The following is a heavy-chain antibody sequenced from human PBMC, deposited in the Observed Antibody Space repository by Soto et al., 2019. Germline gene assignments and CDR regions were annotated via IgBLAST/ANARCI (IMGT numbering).Heavy chain of an antibody. Sequence: ASVKVSCKASGYTFTSYYMHWVRQAPGQGLEWMGIINPSGGSTSYAQKFQGRVTMTRDTSTSTVYMELSSLRSEDTAVYYCARDSVLDYYDSSGTDAFDIWGQGTMVTVSS. V-gene: IGHV1-46*01. J-gene: IGHJ3*02. D-gene: IGHD3-22*01. CDR2: INPSGGST. CDR1: GYTFTSYY. CDR3: ARDSVLDYYDSSGTDAFDI.